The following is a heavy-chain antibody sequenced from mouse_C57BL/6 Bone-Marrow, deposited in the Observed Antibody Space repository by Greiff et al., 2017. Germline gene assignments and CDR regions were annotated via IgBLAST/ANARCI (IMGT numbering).Heavy chain of an antibody. V-gene: IGHV1-69*01. Sequence: VQLQQPGAELVMPGASVKLSCKASGYTFTSYWMHWVKQRPGQGLEWIGEIDPSDSYTNYNPKFKGKSTLTVDKSSSTAYMQLSSLTSEDSPFYYCAREVVLLRHYFDYWGQGTSLTVSS. CDR3: AREVVLLRHYFDY. J-gene: IGHJ2*02. CDR2: IDPSDSYT. CDR1: GYTFTSYW. D-gene: IGHD1-1*01.